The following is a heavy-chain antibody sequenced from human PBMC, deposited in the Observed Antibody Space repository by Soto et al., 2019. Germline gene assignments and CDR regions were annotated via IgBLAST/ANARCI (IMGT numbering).Heavy chain of an antibody. CDR2: IYYSGST. Sequence: PSETLSLTCTVSGASISSYYWSWIRQPPGKGLEWIGYIYYSGSTNYNPSLKSRVTMSVDTSKNQFSLRLSSVTAADTAVYHCARQMFIGGMDVWGQGTTVTVSS. D-gene: IGHD2-15*01. CDR3: ARQMFIGGMDV. CDR1: GASISSYY. V-gene: IGHV4-59*08. J-gene: IGHJ6*02.